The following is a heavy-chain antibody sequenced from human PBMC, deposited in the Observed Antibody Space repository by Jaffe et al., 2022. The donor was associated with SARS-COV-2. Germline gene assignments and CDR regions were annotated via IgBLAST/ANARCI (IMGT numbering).Heavy chain of an antibody. J-gene: IGHJ5*02. CDR2: ISYDGSNK. D-gene: IGHD3-9*01. CDR3: AREMYDILVDP. Sequence: QVQLVESGGGVVQPGRSLRLSCAASGFTFSSYAMHWVRQAPGKGLEWVAVISYDGSNKYYADSVKGRFTISRDNSKNTLYLQMNSLRAEDTAVYYCAREMYDILVDPWGQGTLVTVSS. V-gene: IGHV3-30*04. CDR1: GFTFSSYA.